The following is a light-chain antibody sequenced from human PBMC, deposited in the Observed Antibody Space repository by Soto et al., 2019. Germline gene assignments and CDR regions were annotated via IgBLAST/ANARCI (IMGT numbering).Light chain of an antibody. CDR1: SIDVGDYNY. CDR2: EVS. J-gene: IGLJ1*01. Sequence: QSVLTQPASVSGSPGQSIAISCTGTSIDVGDYNYVSWYQQHPDKAPKLMIYEVSNRPSGVSSRFSGSKSGDTASLTISGLQAEDEADYYCSSYTSSGTYVFGTGTKLTVL. CDR3: SSYTSSGTYV. V-gene: IGLV2-14*01.